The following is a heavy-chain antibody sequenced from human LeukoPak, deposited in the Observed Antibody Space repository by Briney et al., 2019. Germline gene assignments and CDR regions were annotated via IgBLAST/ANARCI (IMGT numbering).Heavy chain of an antibody. CDR3: ARGRGGIAAAAPWY. J-gene: IGHJ4*02. CDR1: GGSFSGYH. CDR2: INHSGST. V-gene: IGHV4-34*01. Sequence: PSETLSLTCAVYGGSFSGYHWSWIRQPPGKGLEWIGEINHSGSTNYNPSLKSRVTISVDTSKNQFSLKLSSVTAADTAVYYCARGRGGIAAAAPWYWGQGTLVTVSS. D-gene: IGHD6-13*01.